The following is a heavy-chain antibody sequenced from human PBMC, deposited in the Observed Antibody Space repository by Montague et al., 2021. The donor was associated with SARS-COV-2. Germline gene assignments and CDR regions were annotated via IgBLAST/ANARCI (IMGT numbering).Heavy chain of an antibody. J-gene: IGHJ4*02. Sequence: SETLSLTCTVSGGSISSSCFFWSWIRQPPGKGLEWIGRIYPSGGTYSNSSLKSRVTISVDTSKNQFSLKLSSVTAADTAVYYCARDSHYRHSCSVDYWGQGTLVTVSS. CDR2: IYPSGGT. D-gene: IGHD2-2*01. V-gene: IGHV4-39*02. CDR3: ARDSHYRHSCSVDY. CDR1: GGSISSSCFF.